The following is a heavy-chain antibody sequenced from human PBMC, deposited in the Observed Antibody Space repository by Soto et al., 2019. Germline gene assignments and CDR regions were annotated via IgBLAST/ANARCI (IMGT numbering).Heavy chain of an antibody. CDR1: GFTFTSSA. CDR2: IVVGSGNT. J-gene: IGHJ4*02. CDR3: AADLHDSSGYYPFDY. V-gene: IGHV1-58*01. D-gene: IGHD3-22*01. Sequence: SVKVSCKASGFTFTSSALQWVRQARGQRLEWIGWIVVGSGNTNYAQKFQERVTITRDMSTSTAYMELSSLRSEDTAVYYCAADLHDSSGYYPFDYWGQGTLVTVSS.